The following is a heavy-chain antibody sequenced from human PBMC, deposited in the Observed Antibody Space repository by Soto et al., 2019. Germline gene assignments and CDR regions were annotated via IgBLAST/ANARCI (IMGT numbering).Heavy chain of an antibody. CDR3: AKEMDRYYDFDS. D-gene: IGHD3-3*01. J-gene: IGHJ4*02. CDR2: VSSNGGSE. CDR1: GFTFASYG. Sequence: QVHLVESGGGVVQPGGSLRLSCEASGFTFASYGMHWVRQAPGKGLEWVAIVSSNGGSEYYADSVKGRFAISRDNSKGTLFLQMNSLRAEDTAVYYCAKEMDRYYDFDSWGQGTLVTVSS. V-gene: IGHV3-30*18.